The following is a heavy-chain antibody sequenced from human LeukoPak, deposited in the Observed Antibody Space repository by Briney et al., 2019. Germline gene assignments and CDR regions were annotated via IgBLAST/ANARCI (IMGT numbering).Heavy chain of an antibody. CDR3: VRGSYCGGDCRQTFDY. CDR2: IYTGGGT. D-gene: IGHD2-21*02. Sequence: GGSLRLSCAVSGFTVSSNYMSWVRQAPGKGLEWVSVIYTGGGTNYADSVKGRFTISRDNSKNTLYLQMNSLRAEDTAVYYCVRGSYCGGDCRQTFDYWGQGTLVTVSS. CDR1: GFTVSSNY. J-gene: IGHJ4*02. V-gene: IGHV3-66*01.